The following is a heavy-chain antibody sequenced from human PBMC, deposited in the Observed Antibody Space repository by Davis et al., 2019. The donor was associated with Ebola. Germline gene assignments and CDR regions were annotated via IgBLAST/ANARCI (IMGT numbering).Heavy chain of an antibody. CDR1: GGSISSSSYY. D-gene: IGHD4-17*01. V-gene: IGHV4-39*01. CDR2: IYYSGST. J-gene: IGHJ6*03. CDR3: ARRPYDYGAINYYYYYMDV. Sequence: PSETLSLTCTVSGGSISSSSYYWGWIRQPPGKGLEWIGSIYYSGSTYYNPSLKSRVTISVDTSKNQFSLKLSSVTAADTAVYYCARRPYDYGAINYYYYYMDVWGKGTTVTVSS.